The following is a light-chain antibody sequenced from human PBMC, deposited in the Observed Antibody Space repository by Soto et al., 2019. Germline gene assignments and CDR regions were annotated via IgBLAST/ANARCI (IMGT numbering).Light chain of an antibody. CDR1: QSVSSN. V-gene: IGKV3-15*01. CDR3: QQYNNWPPLT. Sequence: ERIMTQSPATLSVSPGESATLSCRASQSVSSNLAWYQQKPGQAPRLLIYGVSTRATGIPARFSGSRSETKFTLTISRLQSEDFAVYYGQQYNNWPPLTVGAGPKGEIK. CDR2: GVS. J-gene: IGKJ4*01.